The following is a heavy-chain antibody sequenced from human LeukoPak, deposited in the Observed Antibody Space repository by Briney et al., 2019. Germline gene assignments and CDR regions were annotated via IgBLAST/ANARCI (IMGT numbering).Heavy chain of an antibody. CDR2: FSGSGGRT. CDR3: ARVFGQWLVSFDV. CDR1: GFTLSSYG. D-gene: IGHD6-19*01. Sequence: GVLRLSCAASGFTLSSYGMSWVRQAPGEGLEWVSTFSGSGGRTYYADSVKGRFTISRDNSKNTLYLQMNSLRADDTAVYYCARVFGQWLVSFDVWGRGTMVTVSS. V-gene: IGHV3-23*01. J-gene: IGHJ3*01.